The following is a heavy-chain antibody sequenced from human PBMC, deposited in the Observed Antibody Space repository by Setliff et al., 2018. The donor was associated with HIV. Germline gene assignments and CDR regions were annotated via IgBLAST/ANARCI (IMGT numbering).Heavy chain of an antibody. CDR2: IYQTGST. CDR1: GYSISSGYY. V-gene: IGHV4-38-2*02. D-gene: IGHD6-19*01. J-gene: IGHJ4*02. Sequence: NPSETLSLTCTVSGYSISSGYYWGWIRQPPGKGLEWIGSIYQTGSTNYNPSLKSRVTVSLDMSKNQFSLKLTSVTAADTAVYYCGRQAWDHQSSGYFVDYWGQGTLVTVSS. CDR3: GRQAWDHQSSGYFVDY.